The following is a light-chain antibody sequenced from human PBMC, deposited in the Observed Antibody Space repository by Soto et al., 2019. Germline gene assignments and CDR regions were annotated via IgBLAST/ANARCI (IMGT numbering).Light chain of an antibody. V-gene: IGKV3-15*01. CDR2: GAS. J-gene: IGKJ1*01. CDR1: QSVRTN. CDR3: QEYIQWPPGM. Sequence: EVVLTQSPATLSVSAGGTVTLSCRASQSVRTNVAWYQQIPGQAPRLLVYGASTRATGVPARFTGSGSGIEFSLTISSLLSEDFAVYYCQEYIQWPPGMFGPGTTVDIK.